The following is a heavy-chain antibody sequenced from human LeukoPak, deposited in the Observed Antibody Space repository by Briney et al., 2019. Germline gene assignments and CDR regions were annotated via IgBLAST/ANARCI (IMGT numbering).Heavy chain of an antibody. V-gene: IGHV3-33*01. CDR1: GFTFSSYG. CDR2: IWYDGSNK. D-gene: IGHD1-26*01. Sequence: TGGSLRLSCAASGFTFSSYGMYWVRQAPGKGLEWVAVIWYDGSNKYYADSVKGRFTISRDNSKNTLYLQMNSLRAEDTAVYYCATSGSYYRFEYWGQGTLVTVSS. CDR3: ATSGSYYRFEY. J-gene: IGHJ4*02.